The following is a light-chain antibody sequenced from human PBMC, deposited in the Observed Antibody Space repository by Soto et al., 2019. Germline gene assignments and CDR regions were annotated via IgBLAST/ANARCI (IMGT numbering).Light chain of an antibody. CDR1: QSVGSN. V-gene: IGKV3-15*01. CDR2: GAS. CDR3: QQYNWPPTWT. J-gene: IGKJ1*01. Sequence: EIVMTQSPATLSVSPGDGATLSCRASQSVGSNLAWYQQKPGQPPRLLISGASTRATGIPARFSGSGSGTEFTLTISSLQSEDFAVYYCQQYNWPPTWTFGQGPKVDIK.